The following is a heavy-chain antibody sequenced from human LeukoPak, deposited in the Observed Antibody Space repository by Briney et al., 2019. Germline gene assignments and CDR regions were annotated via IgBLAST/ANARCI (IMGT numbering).Heavy chain of an antibody. CDR1: GGSFSGYY. J-gene: IGHJ4*02. CDR2: INHSGST. Sequence: SETLSLTCAVYGGSFSGYYWSWIRQPPGKGLEWIGEINHSGSTNYNPSLKSRVTISVDTSKNQFSLKLSSVTAADTAVYYCARDSRNSYYYDSSGTYYFDYWGQGTLVTVSS. V-gene: IGHV4-34*01. D-gene: IGHD3-22*01. CDR3: ARDSRNSYYYDSSGTYYFDY.